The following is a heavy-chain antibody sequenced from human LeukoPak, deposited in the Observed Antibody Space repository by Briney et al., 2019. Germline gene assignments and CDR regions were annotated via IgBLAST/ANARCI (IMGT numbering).Heavy chain of an antibody. CDR2: IYHSGST. CDR1: GGSISSGGYS. J-gene: IGHJ3*02. V-gene: IGHV4-30-2*01. Sequence: SQPLSLTCAVSGGSISSGGYSWSWIRQPPGKGLEWIGYIYHSGSTYYNPSLKSRVTISVDRSKNQFSLKLSSVTAADTAVYYCASDPLERDAFDIWGQGTMVTVSS. CDR3: ASDPLERDAFDI.